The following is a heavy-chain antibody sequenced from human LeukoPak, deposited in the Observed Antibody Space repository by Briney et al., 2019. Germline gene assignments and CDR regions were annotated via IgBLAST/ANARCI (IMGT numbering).Heavy chain of an antibody. CDR1: SGSFSGYY. J-gene: IGHJ4*02. Sequence: PSETLSLTCGVSSGSFSGYYWSWIRQPPGKGLEWIGEINHSGSTKYNPSLKSRVTISVDTSKNQFSLKLSSVTAADTAVYYCARAIDSSSPFDYWGQGTLVTVSS. CDR3: ARAIDSSSPFDY. V-gene: IGHV4-34*01. D-gene: IGHD6-13*01. CDR2: INHSGST.